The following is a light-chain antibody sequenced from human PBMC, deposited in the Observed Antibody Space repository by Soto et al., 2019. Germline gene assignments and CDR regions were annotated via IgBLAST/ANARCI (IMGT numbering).Light chain of an antibody. V-gene: IGKV3-15*01. CDR2: GAS. CDR1: QTVNNK. CDR3: QQYNSCPPIT. Sequence: EILMTQSPATLSVSPGERATLSCRATQTVNNKVVWYQHKPGQAPRLLIYGASTRATGIPARFSGSGSGTEFTLSISSLQSEDFAVEYCQQYNSCPPITFGQGTRLEIK. J-gene: IGKJ5*01.